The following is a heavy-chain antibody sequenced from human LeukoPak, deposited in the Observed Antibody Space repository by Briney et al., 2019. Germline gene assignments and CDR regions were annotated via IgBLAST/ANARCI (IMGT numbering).Heavy chain of an antibody. CDR1: GYSFTSYW. D-gene: IGHD5-24*01. CDR3: ARPRRWLQSGIYYFDY. V-gene: IGHV5-51*01. CDR2: IYPGDSDT. J-gene: IGHJ4*02. Sequence: GESLKIPCKGSGYSFTSYWIGWVRQMPGKGLEWMGIIYPGDSDTRYSSSFQGQVTISADKSISTAYLQWSSLKASDTAMYYCARPRRWLQSGIYYFDYWGQGTLVTVSS.